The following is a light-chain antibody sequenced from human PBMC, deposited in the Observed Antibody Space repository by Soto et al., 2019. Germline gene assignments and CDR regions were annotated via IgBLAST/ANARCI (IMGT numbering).Light chain of an antibody. CDR2: GTS. CDR1: QSVSSNQ. J-gene: IGKJ4*01. V-gene: IGKV3-20*01. CDR3: QHYVHTPT. Sequence: LSPGTVSLSPGEGGSLSCRASQSVSSNQIAWYQQRPGQTPRLLMYGTSSRAPGSPDRFSGSGSGTGFTLTYLRLEPEDIAVYYCQHYVHTPTFGGGTKVDIK.